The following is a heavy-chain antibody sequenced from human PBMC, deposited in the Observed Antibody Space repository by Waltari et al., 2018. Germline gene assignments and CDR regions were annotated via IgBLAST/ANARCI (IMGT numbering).Heavy chain of an antibody. Sequence: QVQLHQWGAGQLKPSETLSRTCAVSGESFLGHFWSWILQSPGKGLEWLGAIHYSGSTNYNPTLASRLSLSVDTTKKQFSLRLTSVTAADAALYFCARFGEVPPNYFFDYWGQGTLVTVSS. CDR3: ARFGEVPPNYFFDY. CDR1: GESFLGHF. D-gene: IGHD2-21*01. CDR2: IHYSGST. J-gene: IGHJ4*01. V-gene: IGHV4-34*01.